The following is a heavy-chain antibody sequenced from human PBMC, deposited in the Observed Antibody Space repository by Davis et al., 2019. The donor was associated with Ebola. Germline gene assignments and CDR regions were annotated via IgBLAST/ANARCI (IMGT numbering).Heavy chain of an antibody. CDR3: ARASHFWSGYYTEGHGMDV. CDR1: GFTFSGSA. CDR2: IRSKANSYAT. D-gene: IGHD3-3*02. V-gene: IGHV3-73*01. J-gene: IGHJ6*02. Sequence: GESLKISCAASGFTFSGSAMHWVRQASGKGLEWVGRIRSKANSYATAYAASVKGRFTISRDDSKNTAYLQMNSLKTEDTAVYYCARASHFWSGYYTEGHGMDVWGQGTTVTVSS.